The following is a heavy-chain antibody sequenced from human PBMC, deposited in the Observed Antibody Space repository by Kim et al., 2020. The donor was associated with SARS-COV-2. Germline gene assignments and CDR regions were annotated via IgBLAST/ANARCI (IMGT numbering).Heavy chain of an antibody. CDR1: GFTLGSYG. D-gene: IGHD4-4*01. CDR3: AKVVTVITVYWFDP. Sequence: GGSLRLSCAASGFTLGSYGMTWVRQAPGKGLEWVSSISDSGDSTDYADSVKGRFTISRDNSKNTLFLQMNSLRAEDTAIYYCAKVVTVITVYWFDPWGQGTLVTVSS. J-gene: IGHJ5*02. CDR2: ISDSGDST. V-gene: IGHV3-23*01.